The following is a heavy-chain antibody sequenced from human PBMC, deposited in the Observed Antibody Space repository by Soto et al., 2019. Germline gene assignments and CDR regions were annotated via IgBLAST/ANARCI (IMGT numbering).Heavy chain of an antibody. Sequence: EVQLVESGGGLVQPGGSLRLSCAASEFTFSGRSVHWVRQAPGKGLVWVSGIDKVGTDSTYADSVKGRFASSRDNAKNTVYLQMNSLSVEDTAVYYCARGWFGPDVWGKGTTVTVSS. CDR1: EFTFSGRS. CDR2: IDKVGTDS. J-gene: IGHJ6*03. D-gene: IGHD3-10*01. V-gene: IGHV3-74*01. CDR3: ARGWFGPDV.